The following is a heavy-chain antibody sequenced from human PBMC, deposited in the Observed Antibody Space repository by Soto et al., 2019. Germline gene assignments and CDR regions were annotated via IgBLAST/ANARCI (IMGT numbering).Heavy chain of an antibody. Sequence: QVQLVQSGAEVKKPGASVKVSCKASGYTFTSYGISWVRQAPGQGLEWMGWISAYNGNTNYAQKLKGRVTMTTDTSTSTAYMELRSLRSDDTDVYYCAGVGRDTVGPAAAGYYYYMDVWGKGTTVTVSS. CDR2: ISAYNGNT. V-gene: IGHV1-18*01. CDR3: AGVGRDTVGPAAAGYYYYMDV. J-gene: IGHJ6*03. CDR1: GYTFTSYG. D-gene: IGHD2-2*01.